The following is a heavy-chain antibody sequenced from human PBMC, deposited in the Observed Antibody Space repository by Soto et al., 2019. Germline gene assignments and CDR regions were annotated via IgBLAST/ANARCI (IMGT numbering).Heavy chain of an antibody. D-gene: IGHD5-12*01. CDR3: ARDQTKWLTDAFDI. V-gene: IGHV1-18*01. CDR1: GYTFISYG. CDR2: ISPYNGNT. J-gene: IGHJ3*02. Sequence: HVQLVQSGAEVKKPGASLKVSCKASGYTFISYGVSWARQAPGQGLEWLGWISPYNGNTNYAQKFQGRITMTTDTSTSTVYMDLRSLRTDDTAVYYCARDQTKWLTDAFDIWGQGTMVVVSS.